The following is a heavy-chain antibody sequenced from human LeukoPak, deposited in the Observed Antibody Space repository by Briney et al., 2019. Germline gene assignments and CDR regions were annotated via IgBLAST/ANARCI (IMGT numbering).Heavy chain of an antibody. CDR1: GGSVSSGSYY. CDR2: IYYSGST. CDR3: AREGGGNFDY. D-gene: IGHD3-16*01. J-gene: IGHJ4*02. V-gene: IGHV4-61*01. Sequence: SETLSLTCTVSGGSVSSGSYYWSWIRQPPGKGLEWIGYIYYSGSTNYNPSLKSRVTISVDTSKNQFSLKLSSVTAADTAVYYCAREGGGNFDYWGQGTLVTVSS.